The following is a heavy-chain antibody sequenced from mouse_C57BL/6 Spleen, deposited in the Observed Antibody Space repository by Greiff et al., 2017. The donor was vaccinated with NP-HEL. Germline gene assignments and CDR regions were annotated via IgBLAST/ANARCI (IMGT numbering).Heavy chain of an antibody. D-gene: IGHD2-1*01. Sequence: DVMLVESGGDLVKPGGSLKLSCAASGFTFSSYGMSWVRQTPDKRLEWVATISSGGSYTYYPDSVKGRFTISRDNAKNTLYLQMSSLKSEDTAMYYCARHEGVYYGNYDAMDYWGQGTSVTVSS. CDR2: ISSGGSYT. J-gene: IGHJ4*01. V-gene: IGHV5-6*02. CDR1: GFTFSSYG. CDR3: ARHEGVYYGNYDAMDY.